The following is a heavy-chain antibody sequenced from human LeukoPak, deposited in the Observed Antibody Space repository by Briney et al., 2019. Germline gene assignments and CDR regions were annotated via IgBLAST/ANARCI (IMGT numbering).Heavy chain of an antibody. CDR1: GFTFSSYS. CDR3: ARDDCSSTSCYVPPGYFDL. Sequence: PGGSLRLSCAASGFTFSSYSMNWVRQAPGKGLEWVSYISSSSSTIYYADSVKGRFTISRDNAKKSLYLQMNSLRAEDTAVYYCARDDCSSTSCYVPPGYFDLWGRGTLVTVSS. J-gene: IGHJ2*01. V-gene: IGHV3-48*01. CDR2: ISSSSSTI. D-gene: IGHD2-2*01.